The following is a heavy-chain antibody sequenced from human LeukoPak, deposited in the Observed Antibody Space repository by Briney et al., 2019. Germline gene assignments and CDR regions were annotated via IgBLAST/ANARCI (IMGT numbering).Heavy chain of an antibody. J-gene: IGHJ4*02. D-gene: IGHD5-18*01. CDR3: AVTKGYSYGLISRGYYFDY. CDR2: INHSGST. V-gene: IGHV4-34*01. Sequence: EASETLSLTCTVSGGSISSGGYYWSWIRQPPGKGLEWIGEINHSGSTNYNPSLKSRVTISVDTSKNQFSLKLSSVTAADTAVYYCAVTKGYSYGLISRGYYFDYWGQGTLVTVSS. CDR1: GGSISSGGYY.